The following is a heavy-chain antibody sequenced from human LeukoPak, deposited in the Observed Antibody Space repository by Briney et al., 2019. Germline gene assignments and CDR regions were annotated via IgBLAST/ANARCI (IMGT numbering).Heavy chain of an antibody. Sequence: PSETLSLTCTVSSDSITSYYWTWIRQPAGKGLEWIGRIYTSGSTNYNPSLKSRVTISVDTSKRQISLNLTSVTAADTAVYYCARDGYGDYVHWGQGMLVTVSS. J-gene: IGHJ4*02. D-gene: IGHD4-17*01. V-gene: IGHV4-4*07. CDR3: ARDGYGDYVH. CDR1: SDSITSYY. CDR2: IYTSGST.